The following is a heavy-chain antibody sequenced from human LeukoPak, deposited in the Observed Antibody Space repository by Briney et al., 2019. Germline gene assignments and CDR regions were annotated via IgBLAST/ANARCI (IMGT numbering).Heavy chain of an antibody. Sequence: ASVKVSCKASRYTFTGYYMHWGLQAPGQGLECIGWINTNSGGTNYAQKFQGRVTLTRDASISTAYIEVRRLSAADTAVYYCASVLTTPGTTSVTDAFAIWGERTMVTVPS. D-gene: IGHD2/OR15-2a*01. CDR1: RYTFTGYY. V-gene: IGHV1-2*02. CDR2: INTNSGGT. CDR3: ASVLTTPGTTSVTDAFAI. J-gene: IGHJ3*02.